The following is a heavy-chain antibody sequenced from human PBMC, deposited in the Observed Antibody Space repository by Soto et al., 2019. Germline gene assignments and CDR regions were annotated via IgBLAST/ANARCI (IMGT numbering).Heavy chain of an antibody. CDR3: ATESGSTYGYFDH. CDR2: ISNSGST. CDR1: GGSVTSAEDC. Sequence: LSLTCTVSGGSVTSAEDCWTWIRYSPGKGLEWIGYISNSGSTGYNPSLKTRLSMSVDRSKNQFTLRLTSVTAADTAVYFCATESGSTYGYFDHWGQGTQVTVSS. J-gene: IGHJ4*02. V-gene: IGHV4-30-4*01. D-gene: IGHD5-18*01.